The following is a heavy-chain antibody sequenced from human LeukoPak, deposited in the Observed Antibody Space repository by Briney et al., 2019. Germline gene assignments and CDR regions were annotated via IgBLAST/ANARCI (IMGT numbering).Heavy chain of an antibody. J-gene: IGHJ4*02. CDR2: INPNTGGT. D-gene: IGHD4-17*01. Sequence: ASVTVSCKASGYTVTDYYMHWVRQAPGQGLEWMGWINPNTGGTDFAQKFQGRVTMTRDTSINTAYMELSRLRSDDTAVYYCARKGATVTTPFDYWGQGTLVTVSS. CDR1: GYTVTDYY. V-gene: IGHV1-2*02. CDR3: ARKGATVTTPFDY.